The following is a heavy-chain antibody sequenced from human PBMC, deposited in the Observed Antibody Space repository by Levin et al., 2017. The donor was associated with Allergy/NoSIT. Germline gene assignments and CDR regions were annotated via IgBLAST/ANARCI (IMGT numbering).Heavy chain of an antibody. CDR1: GFSFATAW. Sequence: PGGSLRLSCAASGFSFATAWMAWLRQAPGKGLEWVGRIRSKRSGETADYAAPVKGRFTISRDDSRNTLYLQLNSLRTEDTAVYYCVTDDLWNYDHWAGHPYAFDCWGQGTMVTVSS. V-gene: IGHV3-15*01. J-gene: IGHJ3*01. D-gene: IGHD3-3*01. CDR3: VTDDLWNYDHWAGHPYAFDC. CDR2: IRSKRSGETA.